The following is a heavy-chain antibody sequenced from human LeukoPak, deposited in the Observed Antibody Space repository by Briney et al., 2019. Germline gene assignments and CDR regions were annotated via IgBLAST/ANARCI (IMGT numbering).Heavy chain of an antibody. J-gene: IGHJ4*01. D-gene: IGHD5-18*01. V-gene: IGHV3-33*01. CDR2: IWYDGSNK. CDR1: GFTFNTYG. CDR3: ARALYSYGVLDY. Sequence: GGSLRLSCAASGFTFNTYGMHWVRQAPGKGLEWVAVIWYDGSNKYFADSVKGRFTISRDNSKNSLYRQMNSLRAEDTAMYYGARALYSYGVLDYWGHGTLVSVSS.